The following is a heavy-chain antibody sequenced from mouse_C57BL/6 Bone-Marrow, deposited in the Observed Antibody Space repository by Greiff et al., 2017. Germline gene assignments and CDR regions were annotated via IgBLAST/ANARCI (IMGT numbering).Heavy chain of an antibody. J-gene: IGHJ3*01. V-gene: IGHV2-2*01. Sequence: QVQLQQSGPGLVQPSQSLSITCTVSGFSLTSYGVHWVRQSPGKGLEWLGVIWSGGSTDYNAAFISRLSISKDNSKSQVFFKMNSLQADDTAIYYCARNSDYHGIAWFAYWGQGTLVTVSA. CDR3: ARNSDYHGIAWFAY. CDR1: GFSLTSYG. CDR2: IWSGGST. D-gene: IGHD1-1*01.